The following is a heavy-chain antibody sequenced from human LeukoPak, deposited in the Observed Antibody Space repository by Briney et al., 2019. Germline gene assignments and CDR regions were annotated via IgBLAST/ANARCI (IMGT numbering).Heavy chain of an antibody. CDR3: AKSGYDYAYYYGMDV. V-gene: IGHV1-8*02. CDR2: MNPNSGNT. J-gene: IGHJ6*02. CDR1: GYTFTSYG. Sequence: ASVKVSCKASGYTFTSYGISWVRQAPGQGLEWMGWMNPNSGNTGYAQKFQGRVTMTRNTSISTAYMELSSLRSEDTAVYYCAKSGYDYAYYYGMDVWGQGTTVTVSS. D-gene: IGHD5-12*01.